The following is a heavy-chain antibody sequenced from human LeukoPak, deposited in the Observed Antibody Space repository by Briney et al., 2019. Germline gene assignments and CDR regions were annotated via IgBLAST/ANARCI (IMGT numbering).Heavy chain of an antibody. J-gene: IGHJ6*02. D-gene: IGHD1-26*01. V-gene: IGHV4-59*11. Sequence: PSETLSLTCTVSGGSISSHYWSWIRQPPGKGLEWIGYIYYSGSTNYNPSLKSRVTISVDTSKNQFSLKLSSVTAADTAVYYCARDLGSYYYYGTDVWGQGTTVTVSS. CDR1: GGSISSHY. CDR2: IYYSGST. CDR3: ARDLGSYYYYGTDV.